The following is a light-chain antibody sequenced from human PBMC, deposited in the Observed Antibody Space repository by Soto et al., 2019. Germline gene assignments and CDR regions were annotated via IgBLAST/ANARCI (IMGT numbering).Light chain of an antibody. CDR1: QSVSSN. CDR3: QQRSDWPWT. J-gene: IGKJ1*01. V-gene: IGKV3-15*01. CDR2: GAS. Sequence: EIVMTQSPATLSVSPGEGATLSCRASQSVSSNLAWYQQKPGQAPRLLIYGASTRATGIPARFSGGGSGTDFTLTISSLEPEDFAVYYCQQRSDWPWTFGQGTKV.